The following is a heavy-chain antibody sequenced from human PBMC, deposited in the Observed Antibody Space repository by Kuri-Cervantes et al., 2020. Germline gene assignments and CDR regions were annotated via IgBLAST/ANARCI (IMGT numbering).Heavy chain of an antibody. J-gene: IGHJ4*02. V-gene: IGHV3-11*01. CDR1: GFTFSDYY. CDR2: ISGSGSPI. Sequence: GESLKISCAASGFTFSDYYMSWIRQAPGKGLEWVSYISGSGSPIYYADSLKGRFTISRDSAKNSLYLQMNSLRAEDTAVYYCARGTFEGYDFWSGYYPFDYWGQGTLVTVSS. D-gene: IGHD3-3*01. CDR3: ARGTFEGYDFWSGYYPFDY.